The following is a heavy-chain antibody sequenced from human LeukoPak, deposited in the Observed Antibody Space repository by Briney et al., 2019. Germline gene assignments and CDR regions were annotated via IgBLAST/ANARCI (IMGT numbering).Heavy chain of an antibody. V-gene: IGHV4-34*01. CDR3: ARLRTMVVSNDAFDI. D-gene: IGHD3-22*01. CDR2: INHSGST. CDR1: GGSFSGYY. Sequence: SETLSLTCAVYGGSFSGYYWSWIRQPPGKGLEWIGEINHSGSTNYNPSLKSRVTISVDTSKNQFSLKLSSVTAADTAVYYCARLRTMVVSNDAFDIWGQGTMVTVSS. J-gene: IGHJ3*02.